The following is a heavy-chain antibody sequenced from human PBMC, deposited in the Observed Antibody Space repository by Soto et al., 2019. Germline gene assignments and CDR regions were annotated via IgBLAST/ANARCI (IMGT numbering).Heavy chain of an antibody. J-gene: IGHJ4*02. Sequence: ASVKVSCKASGGTFSSYAISWVRQAPGQGLEWMGGITPIFGTANYAQKFQGRVTITADESTSTAYMELSSLRSEDTAVYYCARSCRPYGVCYYYFDYWGQGTLVTVSS. CDR2: ITPIFGTA. V-gene: IGHV1-69*13. CDR1: GGTFSSYA. D-gene: IGHD2-8*01. CDR3: ARSCRPYGVCYYYFDY.